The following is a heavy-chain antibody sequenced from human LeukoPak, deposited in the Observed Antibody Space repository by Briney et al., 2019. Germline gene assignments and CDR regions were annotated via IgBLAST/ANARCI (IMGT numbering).Heavy chain of an antibody. V-gene: IGHV1-18*01. CDR3: ARTYYDFWSGYFGYYYMDV. CDR2: ISAYNGNT. Sequence: ASVKVSCKASGYTFTSYGISWVRQAPGQGLEWMGWISAYNGNTNYAQKLQGRVTMTIDTSTSTAYMELRSLRSDDTAVYYCARTYYDFWSGYFGYYYMDVWGKGTTVTVSS. CDR1: GYTFTSYG. J-gene: IGHJ6*03. D-gene: IGHD3-3*01.